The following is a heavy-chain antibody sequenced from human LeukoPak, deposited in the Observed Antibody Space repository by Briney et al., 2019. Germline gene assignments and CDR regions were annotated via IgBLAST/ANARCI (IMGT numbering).Heavy chain of an antibody. D-gene: IGHD3-16*01. J-gene: IGHJ4*02. CDR2: IYYSGST. V-gene: IGHV4-59*01. Sequence: KPSETLSLTCTVSGGSISSYYWSWIRQPPGKGLEWIGYIYYSGSTNYNPSLKSRVTISVDTSRNQFSLKLSSVTAADTAVYYCARDALGALGYWGQGTLVTVSS. CDR1: GGSISSYY. CDR3: ARDALGALGY.